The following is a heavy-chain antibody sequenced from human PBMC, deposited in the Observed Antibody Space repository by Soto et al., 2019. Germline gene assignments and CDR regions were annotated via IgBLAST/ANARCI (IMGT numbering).Heavy chain of an antibody. CDR3: ARTGPYSSGNN. Sequence: QVHLQESGPGLVNPLETLSLTCTVSGTSVFGANWWGWVRQPPGKGLEWIGEIHSSGNTDYNPSPKSRVTISVDMSKNEFSLKLTSVTAADTAVYYCARTGPYSSGNNWGQGTLVAVSS. CDR1: GTSVFGANW. D-gene: IGHD3-22*01. CDR2: IHSSGNT. J-gene: IGHJ4*02. V-gene: IGHV4-4*02.